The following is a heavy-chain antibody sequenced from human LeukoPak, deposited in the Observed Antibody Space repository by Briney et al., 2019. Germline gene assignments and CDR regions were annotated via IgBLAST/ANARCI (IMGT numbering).Heavy chain of an antibody. CDR3: ARGGGYYPIDY. J-gene: IGHJ4*02. CDR2: LYSDGRT. Sequence: GGSLRLSCAASGLIVSSNYMSWVRQAPGKGLEWVSVLYSDGRTYYADSVKGRFTISRDTSKNTLYLQVNSLRAEDTAVYYCARGGGYYPIDYWGQGTLVTVSS. D-gene: IGHD2-15*01. V-gene: IGHV3-53*01. CDR1: GLIVSSNY.